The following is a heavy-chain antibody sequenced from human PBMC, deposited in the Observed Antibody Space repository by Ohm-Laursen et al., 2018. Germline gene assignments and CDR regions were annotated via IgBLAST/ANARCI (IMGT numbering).Heavy chain of an antibody. Sequence: GTLSLTCTVSGGSISGYYWSWIRQAPGKGLEWIGFMFYSGNTNYNPSLKSRVTISVDTSKNQFSLKLSSVTAADTAVYYCARAAGSSGWYYFDYWGQGTLVTVSS. V-gene: IGHV4-59*12. CDR3: ARAAGSSGWYYFDY. CDR1: GGSISGYY. D-gene: IGHD6-19*01. CDR2: MFYSGNT. J-gene: IGHJ4*02.